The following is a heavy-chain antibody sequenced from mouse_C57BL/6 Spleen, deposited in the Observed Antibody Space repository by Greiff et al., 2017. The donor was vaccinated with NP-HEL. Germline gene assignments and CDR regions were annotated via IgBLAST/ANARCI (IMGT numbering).Heavy chain of an antibody. CDR2: IWRGGST. Sequence: QVQLQQSGPGLVQPSQSLSITCPVSGFSLTSYGVHWVRQSPGTGLAWLGVIWRGGSTDSNAAFISRLSISKDNSKSQVFFKMNSLQADDTAIYYCARNLYYFDYWGQGTTLTVSS. CDR3: ARNLYYFDY. CDR1: GFSLTSYG. J-gene: IGHJ2*01. V-gene: IGHV2-2*01.